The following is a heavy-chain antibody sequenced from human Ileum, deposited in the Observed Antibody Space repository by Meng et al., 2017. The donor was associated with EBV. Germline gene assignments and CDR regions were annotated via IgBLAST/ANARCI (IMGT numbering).Heavy chain of an antibody. Sequence: QVQLVQSGAEVKKPGASVKVSCKASAYTFAGYYMYWVRQAPGQGLEWMGRINPNSGGANYAQKFQGRVTMTRDTSISTAYMELSRLRSDDTAVYYCAREGLVGDLRYFDLWGRGTLVTVYS. D-gene: IGHD3-16*01. J-gene: IGHJ2*01. CDR1: AYTFAGYY. CDR2: INPNSGGA. CDR3: AREGLVGDLRYFDL. V-gene: IGHV1-2*06.